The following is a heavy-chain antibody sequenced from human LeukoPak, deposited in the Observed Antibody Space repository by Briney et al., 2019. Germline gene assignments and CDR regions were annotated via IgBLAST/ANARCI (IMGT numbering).Heavy chain of an antibody. CDR2: FYVGGAT. D-gene: IGHD5-24*01. CDR3: ARGDGYNFFDY. Sequence: GGSPRLSCAVSGFSVTNNYMSWVRQAPGKGLEWVSVFYVGGATYYADSVKGRFTISRDNSESTLYLQMKSLRAEDTAVYYCARGDGYNFFDYWGQGTLVTVSS. J-gene: IGHJ4*02. CDR1: GFSVTNNY. V-gene: IGHV3-53*01.